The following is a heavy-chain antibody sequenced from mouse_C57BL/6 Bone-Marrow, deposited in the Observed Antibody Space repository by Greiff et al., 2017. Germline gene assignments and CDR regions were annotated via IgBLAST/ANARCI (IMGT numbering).Heavy chain of an antibody. CDR2: ISSGGSYT. D-gene: IGHD1-1*01. Sequence: EVMLVESGGDLVKPGGSLKLSCAASGFTFSSYGMSWVRQTPDKRLEWVATISSGGSYTYYPDSVKGRFTISRDNAKNTLYLQMSSLKSEDTAMYYCATDYYYGSSYAMDYWGQGTSVTVSS. J-gene: IGHJ4*01. V-gene: IGHV5-6*01. CDR3: ATDYYYGSSYAMDY. CDR1: GFTFSSYG.